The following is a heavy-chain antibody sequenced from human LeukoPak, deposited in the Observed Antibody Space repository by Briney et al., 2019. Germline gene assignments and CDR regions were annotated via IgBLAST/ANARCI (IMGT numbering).Heavy chain of an antibody. D-gene: IGHD3-10*01. J-gene: IGHJ6*02. CDR2: IWRDGSKK. V-gene: IGHV3-33*01. Sequence: GGSLRLSCAASGFTFRNHGMHWVRQAAGKGLEWVAVIWRDGSKKYYADSAKGRFTISRDNSKNTLDLKVSRLRAEDTAVYSCARAEFGGNTYDYGLDVWGQGTTVTVSS. CDR3: ARAEFGGNTYDYGLDV. CDR1: GFTFRNHG.